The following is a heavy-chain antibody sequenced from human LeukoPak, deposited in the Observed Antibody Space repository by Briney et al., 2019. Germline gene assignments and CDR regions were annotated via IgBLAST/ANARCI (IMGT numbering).Heavy chain of an antibody. D-gene: IGHD2-21*02. CDR2: VYHSGFI. Sequence: SGTLSLTCGVSGGSISSSNWWSWVRQSAGTGLEWIGEVYHSGFINYNPSLQSRVTFSVDKSKNQFSLKLNSVTAADTAVYYCARRGVTFYWYFDLWGRGTLVTVSS. V-gene: IGHV4-4*02. J-gene: IGHJ2*01. CDR3: ARRGVTFYWYFDL. CDR1: GGSISSSNW.